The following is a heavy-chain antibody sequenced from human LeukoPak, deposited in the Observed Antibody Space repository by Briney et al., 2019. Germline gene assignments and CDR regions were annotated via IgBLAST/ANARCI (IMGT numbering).Heavy chain of an antibody. CDR3: ANALTLVRGVIAPLDY. CDR1: GFTFSSYA. V-gene: IGHV3-23*01. CDR2: ISGSGDST. Sequence: GGSLRLSCAASGFTFSSYAMSWVRQAPGKGLEWVSAISGSGDSTYYADSLKGRFTISRDNSKNTVYLQINGLRTDDAAVYRCANALTLVRGVIAPLDYWGQGTLVTVSS. J-gene: IGHJ4*02. D-gene: IGHD3-10*01.